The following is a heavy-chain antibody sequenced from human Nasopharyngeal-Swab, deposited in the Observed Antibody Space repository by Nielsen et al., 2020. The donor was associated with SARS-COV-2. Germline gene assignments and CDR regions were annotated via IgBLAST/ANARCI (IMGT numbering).Heavy chain of an antibody. D-gene: IGHD3-10*01. CDR1: GFTFSSYA. J-gene: IGHJ6*02. V-gene: IGHV3-30*04. CDR2: ISSDGSNK. Sequence: GESLKISCAASGFTFSSYAMHWVRQAPGKGLEWVAVISSDGSNKYYADSVKGRFTISRDNSKNTLYLQMNNLRAEDTAVYYCARDLIGTLLYGMDVWGQGTTVTVSS. CDR3: ARDLIGTLLYGMDV.